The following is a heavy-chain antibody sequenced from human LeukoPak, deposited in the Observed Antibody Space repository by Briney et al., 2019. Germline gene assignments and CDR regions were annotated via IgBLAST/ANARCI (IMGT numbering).Heavy chain of an antibody. Sequence: GGSLRLSCAASGFTFSSYWMHWVRQAPGKGLVWVSRIHSDGSSTSYADSVKGRFTISRDNAKNTLYRQMNSLRAEDTAVYYCARGRIGAFDIWGQGTMVTVSS. V-gene: IGHV3-74*01. J-gene: IGHJ3*02. CDR1: GFTFSSYW. D-gene: IGHD2-15*01. CDR2: IHSDGSST. CDR3: ARGRIGAFDI.